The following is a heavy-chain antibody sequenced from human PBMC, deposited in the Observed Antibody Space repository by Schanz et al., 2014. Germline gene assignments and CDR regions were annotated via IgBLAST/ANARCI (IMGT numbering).Heavy chain of an antibody. J-gene: IGHJ4*02. CDR2: ITYNGGTI. CDR3: AKDINPYTDVLRHDLPDS. CDR1: GITFSSHS. Sequence: VQLVESGGGVVQPGRSLRLSCAASGITFSSHSFNWVRQAPGKGLEWISYITYNGGTIYYADSVKGRFTISRDNAKNSLYLQMNSLTVDDTALYYCAKDINPYTDVLRHDLPDSWGQGTRVTVSS. V-gene: IGHV3-48*01. D-gene: IGHD3-9*01.